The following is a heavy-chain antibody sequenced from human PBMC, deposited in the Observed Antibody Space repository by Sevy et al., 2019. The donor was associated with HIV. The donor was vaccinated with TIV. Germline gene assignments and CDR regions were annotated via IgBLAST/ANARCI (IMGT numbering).Heavy chain of an antibody. CDR3: AKVRREVNYVSYYYYGMDV. V-gene: IGHV3-23*01. D-gene: IGHD4-4*01. CDR1: GFTFSSYA. Sequence: GGSLRLSCAASGFTFSSYAMSWVRQAPGKGLEWVSAISGSGGSTYYADSVKGRFTISRDNSKNTLYLQMNSLRAEDTAVYYCAKVRREVNYVSYYYYGMDVWGQWTTVTVSS. J-gene: IGHJ6*02. CDR2: ISGSGGST.